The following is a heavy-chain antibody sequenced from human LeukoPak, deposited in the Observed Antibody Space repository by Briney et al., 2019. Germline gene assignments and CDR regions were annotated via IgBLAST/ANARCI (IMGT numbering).Heavy chain of an antibody. D-gene: IGHD5-12*01. J-gene: IGHJ4*02. V-gene: IGHV1-69*04. CDR1: GGTFSSYA. CDR3: ARDHAVEMATITETGGFDY. Sequence: ASVKVSCKASGGTFSSYAIIWVRQAPGQGLEWMGRIIPILGIANYAQKFQGRVTITADKSTSTAYMELSSLRSEDTAVYYCARDHAVEMATITETGGFDYWGQGTLVTVSS. CDR2: IIPILGIA.